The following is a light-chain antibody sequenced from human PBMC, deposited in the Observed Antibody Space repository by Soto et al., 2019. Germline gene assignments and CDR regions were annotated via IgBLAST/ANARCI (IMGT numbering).Light chain of an antibody. CDR2: GSY. CDR1: QSVSTN. V-gene: IGKV3-15*01. CDR3: QQYNNCPIT. Sequence: EIVMTQSPDTLSLTPGERATLSCRASQSVSTNLAWYQQKPGQSPRLLIFGSYLRATGLPDRFSGSAPGTEFTLTISSLHSEDFAVYYCQQYNNCPITFGPGTHWRL. J-gene: IGKJ5*01.